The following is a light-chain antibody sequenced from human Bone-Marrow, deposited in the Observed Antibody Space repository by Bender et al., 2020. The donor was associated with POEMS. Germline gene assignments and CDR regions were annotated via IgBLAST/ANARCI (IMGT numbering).Light chain of an antibody. Sequence: QSVLTQPPSASGTPGQTVTISCSGSGSNIGAHAVNWYQHLPGTAPKLLIYSSHRRPSEVPDRFSGSRSGTSASLAISGLQSEDEADYYCAVWDDSLNGWVFGGGTKLTV. J-gene: IGLJ3*02. CDR2: SSH. CDR1: GSNIGAHA. V-gene: IGLV1-44*01. CDR3: AVWDDSLNGWV.